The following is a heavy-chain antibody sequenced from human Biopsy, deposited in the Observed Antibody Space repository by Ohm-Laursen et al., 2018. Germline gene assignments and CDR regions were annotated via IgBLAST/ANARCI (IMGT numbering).Heavy chain of an antibody. CDR2: VSYSGNT. D-gene: IGHD3-22*01. CDR3: AAYYYDSSGYFSAFHY. Sequence: VTLSLTCIVSGVSTSSYFWSWIRQPLGKGLEWIGYVSYSGNTKYNPSLKSRIIISADTSKNHFSLKLISVTAADTAMYYCAAYYYDSSGYFSAFHYWGQGTLVTVSS. J-gene: IGHJ4*02. CDR1: GVSTSSYF. V-gene: IGHV4-59*08.